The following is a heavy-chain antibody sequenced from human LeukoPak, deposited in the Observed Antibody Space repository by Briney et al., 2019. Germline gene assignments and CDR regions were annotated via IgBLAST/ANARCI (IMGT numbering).Heavy chain of an antibody. J-gene: IGHJ4*02. CDR3: ARAGRTMVRGVIRY. D-gene: IGHD3-10*01. V-gene: IGHV4-34*01. CDR1: GGSFSGYY. CDR2: INHSGST. Sequence: SEALSLTCAVYGGSFSGYYWSWIRQPPGKGLEWIGEINHSGSTNYNPSPKSRVTISVDTSKNQFSLKLSSVTAADTAVYYCARAGRTMVRGVIRYWGQGTLVTVSS.